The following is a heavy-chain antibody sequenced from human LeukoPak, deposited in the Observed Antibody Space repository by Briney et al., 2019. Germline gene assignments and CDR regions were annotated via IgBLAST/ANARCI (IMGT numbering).Heavy chain of an antibody. CDR2: IYPGDSDT. Sequence: GESLKISCKASGYTSTDYWLGWVRQMPGKGLEWMGIIYPGDSDTRYSPSFQGQVTISVDKSISTAYLQWGSLKASDTAMFHCARRNYYGSGSSYSHFDYWGQGTLVTVSS. V-gene: IGHV5-51*01. CDR1: GYTSTDYW. D-gene: IGHD3-10*01. J-gene: IGHJ4*02. CDR3: ARRNYYGSGSSYSHFDY.